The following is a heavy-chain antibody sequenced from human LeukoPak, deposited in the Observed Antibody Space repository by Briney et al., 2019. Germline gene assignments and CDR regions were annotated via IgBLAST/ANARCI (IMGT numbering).Heavy chain of an antibody. Sequence: PGGSLRLSCAASGFTFNTFWMSWVRQAPGEGLEWLSYISTIVTTIYTADSVKGRFTISRDNAKNSLYLQMNSLRVEDTAVYYCARTPRTYRYYFDYWGQGILVTVSS. D-gene: IGHD1-14*01. J-gene: IGHJ4*02. V-gene: IGHV3-48*01. CDR3: ARTPRTYRYYFDY. CDR1: GFTFNTFW. CDR2: ISTIVTTI.